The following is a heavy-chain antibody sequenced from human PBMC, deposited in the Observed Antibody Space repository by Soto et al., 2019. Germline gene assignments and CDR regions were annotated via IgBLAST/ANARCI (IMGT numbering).Heavy chain of an antibody. CDR3: ARDDGAARTSGDY. CDR2: ISYDGSNK. J-gene: IGHJ4*02. V-gene: IGHV3-30-3*01. D-gene: IGHD3-10*01. CDR1: GFTFSSYA. Sequence: GGSLRLSCASSGFTFSSYAMHWVRQAPGKGLEWVAVISYDGSNKYYADSVKGRFTISRDNSKNTLYLQMNSLRAEDTAVYYCARDDGAARTSGDYWGQGTLVTVSS.